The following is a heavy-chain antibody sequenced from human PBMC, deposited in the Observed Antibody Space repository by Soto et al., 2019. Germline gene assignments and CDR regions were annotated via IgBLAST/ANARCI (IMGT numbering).Heavy chain of an antibody. CDR2: INPNSGGT. V-gene: IGHV1-2*02. Sequence: GASVKVSCKASGYTSTGYYMHWVRQAPGQGLEWMGWINPNSGGTNYAQKFQGRVTMTRDTSISTAYMELSRLRSDDTAVYYCAREPPIRYYDSSGYKYPYFDYWGQGTLVTVSS. D-gene: IGHD3-22*01. CDR3: AREPPIRYYDSSGYKYPYFDY. J-gene: IGHJ4*02. CDR1: GYTSTGYY.